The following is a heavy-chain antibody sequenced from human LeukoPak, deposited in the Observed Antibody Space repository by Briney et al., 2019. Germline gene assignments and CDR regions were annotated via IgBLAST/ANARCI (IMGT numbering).Heavy chain of an antibody. Sequence: PSETLSLTCAVSGYSISSDNYWVWIRQPPGQGLEWTGGIYHSGSTYYNPSPKSRVTMSVDTSKNQFSLKLSSVTAADTAVYYCARAPRDSCSSNYMRRFDYWGQGTLVTVSS. CDR3: ARAPRDSCSSNYMRRFDY. V-gene: IGHV4-38-2*01. CDR1: GYSISSDNY. CDR2: IYHSGST. J-gene: IGHJ4*02. D-gene: IGHD3-22*01.